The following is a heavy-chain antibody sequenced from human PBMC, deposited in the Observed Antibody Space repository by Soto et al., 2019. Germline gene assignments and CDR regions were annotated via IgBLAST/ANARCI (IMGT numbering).Heavy chain of an antibody. CDR1: GVSISSDY. CDR3: ARGPPWMDAFDI. V-gene: IGHV4-59*01. Sequence: QVQLQESGPGLVKPSETLSLTCTVPGVSISSDYWTWIRQSPGKGLEWIAYTSHTGTTDYNPSLTSRVTISLGTSKIQFCLKLSSVSAADTAVYYWARGPPWMDAFDIWGQGTKVTVSP. CDR2: TSHTGTT. J-gene: IGHJ3*02. D-gene: IGHD5-12*01.